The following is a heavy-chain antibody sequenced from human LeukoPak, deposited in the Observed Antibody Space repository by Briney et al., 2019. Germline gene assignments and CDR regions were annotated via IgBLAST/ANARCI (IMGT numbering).Heavy chain of an antibody. CDR1: GFSFSSYG. Sequence: GGSLRLSCAASGFSFSSYGMHWVRQAPGKGLEWVAFTRYDGSNKYYADSVKGRFTISRDNSKNTLYLQMNSLRAEDTAVYYCIASEDSRSADFDYWGQGTLVTVSS. CDR2: TRYDGSNK. D-gene: IGHD2-15*01. J-gene: IGHJ4*02. CDR3: IASEDSRSADFDY. V-gene: IGHV3-30*02.